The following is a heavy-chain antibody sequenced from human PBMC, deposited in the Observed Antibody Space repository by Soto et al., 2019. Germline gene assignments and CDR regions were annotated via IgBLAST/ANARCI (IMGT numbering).Heavy chain of an antibody. CDR3: ARDMYSSGSDAFDI. CDR1: GFTVSSNY. V-gene: IGHV3-53*04. CDR2: IYSGGST. Sequence: EVQLVESGGGLVQPGGSLRLSCAASGFTVSSNYMSWVHQAPGKGLEWVSVIYSGGSTYYADSVKGRFTISRHNSKNTLYLQMNSLRAEDTAVYYCARDMYSSGSDAFDIWGQGTMVTVSS. J-gene: IGHJ3*02. D-gene: IGHD6-19*01.